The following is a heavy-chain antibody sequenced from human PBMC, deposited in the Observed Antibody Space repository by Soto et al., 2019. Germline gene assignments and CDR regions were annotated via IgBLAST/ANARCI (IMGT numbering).Heavy chain of an antibody. D-gene: IGHD2-15*01. V-gene: IGHV5-51*01. J-gene: IGHJ6*02. Sequence: PGESLKISCKGSGYSFTSYWIGWMRQMPGKGLEWMGIIYPGDSDTRYSPSFQGQVTISADKSISTAYLQWSSLKASDTAMYYCARDSGVQGSFYYYGMDVWGQGTTVTVSS. CDR3: ARDSGVQGSFYYYGMDV. CDR1: GYSFTSYW. CDR2: IYPGDSDT.